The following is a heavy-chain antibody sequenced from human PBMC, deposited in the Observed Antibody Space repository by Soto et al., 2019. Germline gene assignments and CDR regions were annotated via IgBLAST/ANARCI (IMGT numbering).Heavy chain of an antibody. CDR3: ARSQRNVAMHV. CDR2: ITSGSSFI. J-gene: IGHJ6*02. CDR1: TFTINTYS. V-gene: IGHV3-21*01. D-gene: IGHD2-8*01. Sequence: EAHLVESGGGLVKPGGSLRVSCVASTFTINTYSLNWVRQAPGKGLEWVSSITSGSSFIDYAESVEGRVTISRDDAKNSLFLQMSSLRADDTAVYYCARSQRNVAMHVWGQGTTVTVSS.